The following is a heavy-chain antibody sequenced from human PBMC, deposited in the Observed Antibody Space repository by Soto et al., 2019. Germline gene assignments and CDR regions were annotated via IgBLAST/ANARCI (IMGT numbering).Heavy chain of an antibody. D-gene: IGHD6-19*01. Sequence: EVQLLESGGGLVQPGGSLRLSCAASGFTFSNYAMNWVRQAPGKGLEWVSTISGSGSSPYYADSVKGRFTISRDNSKNTLYLQMESLRAGDSAIYFCAKEGCSGLYYFDDWGQGTLFTDAS. V-gene: IGHV3-23*01. CDR2: ISGSGSSP. CDR1: GFTFSNYA. J-gene: IGHJ4*02. CDR3: AKEGCSGLYYFDD.